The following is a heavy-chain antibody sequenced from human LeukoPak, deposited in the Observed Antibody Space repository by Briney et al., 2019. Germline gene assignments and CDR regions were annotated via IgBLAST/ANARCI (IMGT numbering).Heavy chain of an antibody. D-gene: IGHD5-18*01. CDR2: VSGSGGIT. CDR3: AKVSTRQLWGVFDY. V-gene: IGHV3-23*01. CDR1: GFAFSRFA. Sequence: GGSLRLSCVASGFAFSRFAMNWVRQAPGKGLEWVSIVSGSGGITNSADSMKGRFTISRDNSKNTLYLQMNSLRAEDTAVYYCAKVSTRQLWGVFDYWGQGTLVTVSS. J-gene: IGHJ4*02.